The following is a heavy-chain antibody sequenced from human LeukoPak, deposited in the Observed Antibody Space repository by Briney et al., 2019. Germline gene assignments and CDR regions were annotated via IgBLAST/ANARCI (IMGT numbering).Heavy chain of an antibody. CDR3: ARVYSSSSGKNAFDV. V-gene: IGHV3-7*03. CDR2: IKQDGNEK. Sequence: GGSLRLSCAASGFTFSSYSMNWVRQAPGKGLEWVANIKQDGNEKYYVDSVKGRFTISRDNAKNSLDLQMNSLRVEDTAVYYCARVYSSSSGKNAFDVWGQGTMVTVSS. D-gene: IGHD6-6*01. CDR1: GFTFSSYS. J-gene: IGHJ3*01.